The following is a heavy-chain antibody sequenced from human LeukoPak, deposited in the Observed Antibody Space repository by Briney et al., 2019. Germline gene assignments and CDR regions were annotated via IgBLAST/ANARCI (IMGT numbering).Heavy chain of an antibody. CDR1: GGTFSSYA. Sequence: ASVKVSCKASGGTFSSYAISWVRQAPGQGLEWMGGIIPIFGTANYAQKFQGRVTITADESTSTAYMELSSLRSEDTAVYYCAKDSYCSSTSCYSSEHGYWGQGTLVTVSS. V-gene: IGHV1-69*13. CDR2: IIPIFGTA. CDR3: AKDSYCSSTSCYSSEHGY. D-gene: IGHD2-2*01. J-gene: IGHJ4*02.